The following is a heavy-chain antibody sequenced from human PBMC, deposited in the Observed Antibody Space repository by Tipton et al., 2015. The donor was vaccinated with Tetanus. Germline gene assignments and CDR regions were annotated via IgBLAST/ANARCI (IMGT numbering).Heavy chain of an antibody. V-gene: IGHV1-2*02. Sequence: QLVQSGAEVKKPGASVKVSCKASGYTFTGYYIYWVRQAPGQGLEWMGWIDPNSGGTVYAQKFQGRVTMTRDTSISTAYMELRSLRSDDTAVYYCARDRGDYNYYGTDVWGPGPPVPVS. D-gene: IGHD2-21*01. CDR2: IDPNSGGT. CDR3: ARDRGDYNYYGTDV. J-gene: IGHJ6*02. CDR1: GYTFTGYY.